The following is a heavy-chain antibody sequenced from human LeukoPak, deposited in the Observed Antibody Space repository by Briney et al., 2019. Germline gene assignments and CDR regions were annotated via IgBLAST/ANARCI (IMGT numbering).Heavy chain of an antibody. CDR2: IYYSGST. CDR1: GGSISSSSYY. J-gene: IGHJ4*02. D-gene: IGHD5-12*01. Sequence: SETLSLTCTVSGGSISSSSYYWGWIRQPPGKGLEWIGSIYYSGSTNYNPSLKSRVTISVDTSKNQFSLKLSSVTAADTAVYYCARVFDSGYDWGVRFFDYWGQGTLVTVSS. CDR3: ARVFDSGYDWGVRFFDY. V-gene: IGHV4-39*07.